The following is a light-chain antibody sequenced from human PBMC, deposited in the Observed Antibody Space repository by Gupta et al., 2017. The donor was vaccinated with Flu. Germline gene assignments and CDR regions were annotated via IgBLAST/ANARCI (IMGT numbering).Light chain of an antibody. CDR2: SAS. CDR1: QSISTS. CDR3: QQVDSSPPH. V-gene: IGKV1-39*01. Sequence: VQLTQSPSSLSAFVGDRVTITCRASQSISTSLNWYQQKPGKAPKLLISSASTLRIGVPSRFSGSGSGTDFTLTVTSLQPEDFATYYCQQVDSSPPHFGQGTKLEIK. J-gene: IGKJ2*01.